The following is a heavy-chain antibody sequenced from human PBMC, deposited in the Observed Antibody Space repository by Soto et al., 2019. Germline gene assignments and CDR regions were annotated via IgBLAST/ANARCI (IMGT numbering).Heavy chain of an antibody. CDR2: MNPNRGNT. J-gene: IGHJ6*02. Sequence: ASAKVSRKASRYTFTSSDINWGRQATRQGLEWMGWMNPNRGNTGYAQKFQRRSTMTRNTSISTAYMELSSLRSEDMAVYYCAMVPRSSSPYYYYGMDVWGQGTTVTVSS. CDR1: RYTFTSSD. V-gene: IGHV1-8*01. D-gene: IGHD6-6*01. CDR3: AMVPRSSSPYYYYGMDV.